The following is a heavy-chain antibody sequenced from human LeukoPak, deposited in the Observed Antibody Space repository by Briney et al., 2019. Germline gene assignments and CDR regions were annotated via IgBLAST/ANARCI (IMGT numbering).Heavy chain of an antibody. CDR1: GLAFSNYS. CDR3: ARGAAASAGC. Sequence: GGSLRLSCEASGLAFSNYSMNWVRPAPGKGLEWISYISNSSSTIYYADPVKGRFAISRDNAKNSVYLQMNNLRAEDTAVYYCARGAAASAGCWGQGTRVTVSS. J-gene: IGHJ4*02. V-gene: IGHV3-48*04. D-gene: IGHD6-13*01. CDR2: ISNSSSTI.